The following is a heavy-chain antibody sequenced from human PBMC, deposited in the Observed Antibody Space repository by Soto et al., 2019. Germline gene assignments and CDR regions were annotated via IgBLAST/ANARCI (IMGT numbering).Heavy chain of an antibody. J-gene: IGHJ4*02. V-gene: IGHV3-53*01. CDR1: GFTVSTYH. CDR2: IYSAGTT. Sequence: GGSLRLSWAASGFTVSTYHMSWVRPPPGKGLEWVSVIYSAGTTYYADSVKGRFTISRDNSKNTLYLQMNSLRAEDTAVYYCHGYGYWGQGTLVTVSS. D-gene: IGHD5-12*01. CDR3: HGYGY.